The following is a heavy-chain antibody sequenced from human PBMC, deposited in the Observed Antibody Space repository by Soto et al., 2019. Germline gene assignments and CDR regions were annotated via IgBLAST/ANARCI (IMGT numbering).Heavy chain of an antibody. V-gene: IGHV3-23*01. CDR1: GFSISTYV. CDR2: ITDSGRT. Sequence: EVQLLESGGGSIQPGGSLSLSCAASGFSISTYVMSWVRQAPGKGLQWVSSITDSGRTFYADSVRGRFTISRDMSRNTIYLQMSSLRAEDTALYYCAKDGIRKDDYWGQGTLVTVSS. J-gene: IGHJ4*02. CDR3: AKDGIRKDDY.